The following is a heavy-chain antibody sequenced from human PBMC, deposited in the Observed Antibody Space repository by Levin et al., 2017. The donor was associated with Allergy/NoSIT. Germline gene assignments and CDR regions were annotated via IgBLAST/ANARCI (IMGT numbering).Heavy chain of an antibody. D-gene: IGHD5-18*01. CDR3: AKGNTAMGNYYYYYGMDV. V-gene: IGHV3-30*18. CDR1: GFTFSSYG. J-gene: IGHJ6*02. Sequence: GGSLRLSCAASGFTFSSYGMHWVRQAPGKGLEWVAVISYDGSNKYYADSVKGRFTISRDNSKNTLYLQMNSLRAEDTAVYYCAKGNTAMGNYYYYYGMDVWGQGTTVTVSS. CDR2: ISYDGSNK.